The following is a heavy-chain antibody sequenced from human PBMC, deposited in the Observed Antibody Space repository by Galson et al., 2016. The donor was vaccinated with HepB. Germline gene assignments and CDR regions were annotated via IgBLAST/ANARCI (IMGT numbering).Heavy chain of an antibody. D-gene: IGHD5-24*01. J-gene: IGHJ4*02. Sequence: SLRLSCAASGFIFSSYWMHWVRQAPGKGLVWVSRINSDGSSTSYADSVKGRFTISRDNAKNTLYLQMNSLRAEDTAVYHCARRMATITSFDYWGQGTLVTVSS. CDR3: ARRMATITSFDY. CDR2: INSDGSST. V-gene: IGHV3-74*01. CDR1: GFIFSSYW.